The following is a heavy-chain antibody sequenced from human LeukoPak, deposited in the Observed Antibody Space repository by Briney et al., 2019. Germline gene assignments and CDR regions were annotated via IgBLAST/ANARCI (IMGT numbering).Heavy chain of an antibody. D-gene: IGHD3-22*01. J-gene: IGHJ1*01. CDR1: GGSFSDYY. CDR2: INHSGST. V-gene: IGHV4-34*01. Sequence: PSETLSLTCAVYGGSFSDYYWSWIRQPPGKGLEWIGEINHSGSTNYNPSLKSRVTISVDTSKNQSSLKLSSVTAADTALYYCAYSSGYQQHWGQGTLVTVSS. CDR3: AYSSGYQQH.